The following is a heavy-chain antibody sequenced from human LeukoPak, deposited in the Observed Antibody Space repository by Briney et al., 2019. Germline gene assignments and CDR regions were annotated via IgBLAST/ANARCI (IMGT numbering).Heavy chain of an antibody. V-gene: IGHV4-61*02. Sequence: TSETLSLTCTVSGGSISSGSYYWSWIRQPAGKGLEWIGRIYTSGSTNYNPSLKSRVTISVDTSKNQFSLKLSSVTAADTAVYYCARFGYYYYYMDVWGKGTTVTISS. CDR3: ARFGYYYYYMDV. CDR2: IYTSGST. D-gene: IGHD3-10*01. CDR1: GGSISSGSYY. J-gene: IGHJ6*03.